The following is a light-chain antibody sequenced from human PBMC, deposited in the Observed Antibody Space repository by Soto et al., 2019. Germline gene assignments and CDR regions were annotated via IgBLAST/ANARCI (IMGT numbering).Light chain of an antibody. Sequence: QSALTQPRSVSGSPGQSVTISCTGTSSDVGGYNYVSWYQQHPGKAPKLMIYDVSKRPSGVPDRFSGSKSGNTASLTISGLQAEDEAHYYCCSYAGSYTLFGGGTKVTVL. CDR3: CSYAGSYTL. V-gene: IGLV2-11*01. CDR2: DVS. CDR1: SSDVGGYNY. J-gene: IGLJ3*02.